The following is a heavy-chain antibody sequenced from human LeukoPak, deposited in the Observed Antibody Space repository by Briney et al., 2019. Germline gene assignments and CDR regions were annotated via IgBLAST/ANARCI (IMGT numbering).Heavy chain of an antibody. CDR3: ASSLVRGVDLYYYYMDV. CDR1: GGTFSSYA. V-gene: IGHV1-69*13. Sequence: SVKVSCKASGGTFSSYAISWVRQAPGQGLEWMGGIIPIFGTANYAQKFQGRVTITADESTSTAYMELSSLRSEDTAVYYCASSLVRGVDLYYYYMDVWGKGTTVTISS. J-gene: IGHJ6*03. D-gene: IGHD3-10*01. CDR2: IIPIFGTA.